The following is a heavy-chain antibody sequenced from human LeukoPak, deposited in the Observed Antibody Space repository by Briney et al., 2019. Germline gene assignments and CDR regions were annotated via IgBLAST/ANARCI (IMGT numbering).Heavy chain of an antibody. V-gene: IGHV3-48*04. D-gene: IGHD3-10*01. CDR1: GFTFSSYS. CDR2: ISSSSSTI. CDR3: ARGHYGSGTGPVFF. J-gene: IGHJ4*02. Sequence: GGSLRLSCAASGFTFSSYSMNWVRQAPGKGLEWVSYISSSSSTIYYADSVKGRFTISRDNAKNSLYLQMNSLRAEDTAVYYCARGHYGSGTGPVFFWGQGTLVTVSS.